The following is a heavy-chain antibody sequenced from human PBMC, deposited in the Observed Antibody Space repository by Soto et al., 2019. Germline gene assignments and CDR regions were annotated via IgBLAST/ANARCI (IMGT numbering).Heavy chain of an antibody. CDR3: ARHALSIYYGSGPPPCYYGMDV. V-gene: IGHV5-10-1*01. Sequence: PGESLKISCKGSGYSFTSYWISWVRQMPGKGLEWMGRIDPSDSYTNYSPSFQGHVTISADKSISTAYLQWSSLKASDTAMYYCARHALSIYYGSGPPPCYYGMDVWGQGTTVTVSS. CDR2: IDPSDSYT. J-gene: IGHJ6*02. D-gene: IGHD3-10*01. CDR1: GYSFTSYW.